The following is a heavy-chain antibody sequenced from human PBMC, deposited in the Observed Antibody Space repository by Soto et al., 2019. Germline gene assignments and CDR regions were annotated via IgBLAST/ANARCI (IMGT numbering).Heavy chain of an antibody. CDR2: IYSKAGKM. Sequence: QVHLLQSGAEVKKPAASVKVSCKTSGYTFNDFGITWVRQAPGLGLEWLGWIYSKAGKMNFAPKFQNRVIMTTDTSTSTAFMELTSLTFDDSAIYFCARDIAFDIDYWGQGTMVTVS. CDR3: ARDIAFDIDY. D-gene: IGHD2-15*01. J-gene: IGHJ4*02. CDR1: GYTFNDFG. V-gene: IGHV1-18*01.